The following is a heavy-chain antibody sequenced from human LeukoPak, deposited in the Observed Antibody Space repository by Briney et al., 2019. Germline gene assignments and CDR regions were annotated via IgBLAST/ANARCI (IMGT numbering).Heavy chain of an antibody. V-gene: IGHV3-43D*03. Sequence: GGSLRLSCAASGFTFDDYAMHWVRQAPGKGLEWVSLISWDGGSTYYADSVKGRFTISRDNSKNSLYLQMNSLRAEDTALYYCAKGAGDSDSDPAYFGYYYMDVWGKGTTVTVSS. CDR1: GFTFDDYA. J-gene: IGHJ6*03. CDR3: AKGAGDSDSDPAYFGYYYMDV. D-gene: IGHD4-17*01. CDR2: ISWDGGST.